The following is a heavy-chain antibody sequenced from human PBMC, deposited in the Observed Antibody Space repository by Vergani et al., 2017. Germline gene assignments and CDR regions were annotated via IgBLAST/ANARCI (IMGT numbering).Heavy chain of an antibody. J-gene: IGHJ4*02. CDR2: ISGSGGST. CDR3: AKDLTGSGSYYMGDYFDY. Sequence: EVQLVESGGGLVQPGGSLRLSCAASGFTFSSYAMSWVRQAPGKGLEWVSAISGSGGSTYYADSVKGRFTISRDNSKNTLYLQMNSLRAEDTAVYYCAKDLTGSGSYYMGDYFDYWGQGTLVTVSS. D-gene: IGHD3-10*01. V-gene: IGHV3-23*04. CDR1: GFTFSSYA.